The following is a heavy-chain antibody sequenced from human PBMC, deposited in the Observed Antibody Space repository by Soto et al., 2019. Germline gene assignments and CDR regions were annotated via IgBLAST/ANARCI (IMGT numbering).Heavy chain of an antibody. Sequence: ASVKVSCKASGGTFSSYAISWVRQAPGQGLEWMGWIIANNGTTNYAQKLQGRVTMTTDTSTSTAYMELRSLRSDDTAVYYCARVSWSGYSGFVDAFDIWGQGTMVTVSS. D-gene: IGHD5-12*01. CDR2: IIANNGTT. V-gene: IGHV1-18*01. J-gene: IGHJ3*02. CDR1: GGTFSSYA. CDR3: ARVSWSGYSGFVDAFDI.